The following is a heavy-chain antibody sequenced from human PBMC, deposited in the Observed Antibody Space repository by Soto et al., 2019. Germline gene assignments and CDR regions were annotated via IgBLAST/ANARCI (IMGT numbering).Heavy chain of an antibody. CDR2: IRGSGGST. J-gene: IGHJ4*02. V-gene: IGHV3-23*01. Sequence: VGSLRLSFAASGFTFSSYAMSWVRQAPGKGLEWVSAIRGSGGSTYYADSVKGRFTIARDNSKNTLYLQMNTLRAEETAVYYCAKESLSASDYWGQGTVVTVSS. CDR3: AKESLSASDY. D-gene: IGHD1-26*01. CDR1: GFTFSSYA.